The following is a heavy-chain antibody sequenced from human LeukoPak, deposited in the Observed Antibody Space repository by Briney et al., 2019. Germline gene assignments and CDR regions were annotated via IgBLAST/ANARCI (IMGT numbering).Heavy chain of an antibody. Sequence: PSETLSLTCTVSGYSISSGYYWGWIRQPPGKGLEWIGSIYHSGSTYYNPSLKSRVTISVDTSKNQFSLKLSSVTAADTAVYYCARSGYRYGVRYYYYMDVWGKGTTVTVSS. CDR2: IYHSGST. CDR1: GYSISSGYY. CDR3: ARSGYRYGVRYYYYMDV. J-gene: IGHJ6*03. V-gene: IGHV4-38-2*02. D-gene: IGHD5-18*01.